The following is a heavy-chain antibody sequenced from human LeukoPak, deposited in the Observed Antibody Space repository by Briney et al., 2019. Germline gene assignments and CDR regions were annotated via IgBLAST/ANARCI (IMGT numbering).Heavy chain of an antibody. CDR1: GFTVSGNY. Sequence: PGGSLRLSCAASGFTVSGNYMSWVRQAPGKGLEWVSVIYSGGSTYYADSVKGRFTISRDNAKNSLYLQMNSLRAEDTAVYYCARDLPGEWDYWGQGTLVTVSS. J-gene: IGHJ4*02. D-gene: IGHD3-10*01. V-gene: IGHV3-53*01. CDR3: ARDLPGEWDY. CDR2: IYSGGST.